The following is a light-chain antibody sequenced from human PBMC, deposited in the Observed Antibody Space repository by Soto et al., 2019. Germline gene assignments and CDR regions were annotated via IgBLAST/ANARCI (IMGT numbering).Light chain of an antibody. CDR3: QQSHSAPLT. CDR2: AAS. J-gene: IGKJ4*01. CDR1: QSISSH. V-gene: IGKV1-39*01. Sequence: QMTQSPSSLFASVGDRVTINCRASQSISSHLNWYQQKVGQTPRLLIYAASTLQSEVPPRFSGSGSGTEFTLTISGLQREDFATYYCQQSHSAPLTFGGGTKIQI.